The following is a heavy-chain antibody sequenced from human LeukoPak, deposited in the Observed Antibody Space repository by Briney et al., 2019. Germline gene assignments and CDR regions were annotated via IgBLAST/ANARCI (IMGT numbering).Heavy chain of an antibody. Sequence: GGSLRLSCAASGFTFSSYAMHWVRQAPGKGLEWVAVISYDGSNKYYADSVKGRFTISRDNSKNTLYLQMNSLRAEDTAVYYCARDRRIAAADYGMDVWGQGTTVTVSS. CDR3: ARDRRIAAADYGMDV. V-gene: IGHV3-30-3*01. J-gene: IGHJ6*02. D-gene: IGHD6-13*01. CDR1: GFTFSSYA. CDR2: ISYDGSNK.